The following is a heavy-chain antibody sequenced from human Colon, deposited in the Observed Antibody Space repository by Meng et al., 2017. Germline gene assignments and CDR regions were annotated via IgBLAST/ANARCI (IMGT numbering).Heavy chain of an antibody. CDR2: VDYSGST. V-gene: IGHV4-61*01. J-gene: IGHJ4*02. CDR3: AGGPWEFDY. D-gene: IGHD1-26*01. CDR1: GASVSSGNHY. Sequence: QGQLPDSGPGLLRPSANLSLTCTGSGASVSSGNHYWSWIRQPPGKGLEYIAYVDYSGSTHYNPSLKSRVTMSVDTSKKQLSLKLSSVTAADTAVYYCAGGPWEFDYWGQGTLVTVSS.